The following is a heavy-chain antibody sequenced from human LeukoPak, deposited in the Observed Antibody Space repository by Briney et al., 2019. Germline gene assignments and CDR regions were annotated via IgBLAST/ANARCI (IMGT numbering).Heavy chain of an antibody. CDR3: AKEGLGSSWYPNYFDY. CDR1: GFTFSSYG. V-gene: IGHV3-30*02. Sequence: PGGSLRLSCAASGFTFSSYGMHWVRQAPGKGLEWVAVIWYDGSNKYYADFVKGRFTISRDSSKNTLYLQVNSLRAEDTAVYYCAKEGLGSSWYPNYFDYWGQGTLVTVSS. CDR2: IWYDGSNK. D-gene: IGHD6-13*01. J-gene: IGHJ4*02.